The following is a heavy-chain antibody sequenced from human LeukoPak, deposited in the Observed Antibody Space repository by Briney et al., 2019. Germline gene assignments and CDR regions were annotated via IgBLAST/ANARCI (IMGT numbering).Heavy chain of an antibody. V-gene: IGHV4-59*01. CDR1: SGFISSYY. CDR2: IYHTGST. D-gene: IGHD1-14*01. J-gene: IGHJ6*03. CDR3: AREKPETLPRNLYYYYYMDV. Sequence: PSETLSLTCSVSSGFISSYYWTWIRQSPGKGLEWIGYIYHTGSTSYNPSLQSRVTISVDTSKNQFSLRLNSVTAADTAVYYCAREKPETLPRNLYYYYYMDVWGKGTTVTVSS.